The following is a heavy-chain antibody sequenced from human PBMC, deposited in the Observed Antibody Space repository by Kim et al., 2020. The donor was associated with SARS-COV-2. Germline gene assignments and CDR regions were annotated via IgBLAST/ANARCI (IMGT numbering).Heavy chain of an antibody. J-gene: IGHJ6*03. CDR2: INHSGTT. CDR1: GESFSNYY. D-gene: IGHD2-2*01. CDR3: ARGRVGVVPSPILGLGPFWKYFYVDV. V-gene: IGHV4-34*01. Sequence: SETLSLTCAVFGESFSNYYWTWVRRPPGKGLEWIGEINHSGTTNYNPSLKSRVTISSDTSKNQFSLKVTSLTAADTAVYYCARGRVGVVPSPILGLGPFWKYFYVDVWGRGATVTVSS.